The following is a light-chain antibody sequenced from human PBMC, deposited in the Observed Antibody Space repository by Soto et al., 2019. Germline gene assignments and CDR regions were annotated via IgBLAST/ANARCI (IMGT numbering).Light chain of an antibody. Sequence: EIVLTQSPVTLSLSPGESATLSCRTSQSVRSYLAWYQQKPGQAPRLLMYDASNRATGIPARFRGSESGTDFTLTISSLEPEDFAVYYCQQRSDWPLTFGGETKVEIK. J-gene: IGKJ4*01. CDR2: DAS. CDR3: QQRSDWPLT. V-gene: IGKV3-11*01. CDR1: QSVRSY.